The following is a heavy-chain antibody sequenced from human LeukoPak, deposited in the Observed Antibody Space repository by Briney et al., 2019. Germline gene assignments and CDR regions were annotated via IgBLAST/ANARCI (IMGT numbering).Heavy chain of an antibody. D-gene: IGHD3-10*01. J-gene: IGHJ6*03. CDR3: ARAITMVRGSDYMDV. V-gene: IGHV3-20*04. Sequence: GGSLRLSCAASGFTFDDYGMSWVRQAPGKGLEWVSGITWNGGSTGYADSVKGRFTISRDNAKNSLYLQMNSLRAEDTAVYYCARAITMVRGSDYMDVWGKGTTVTVSS. CDR1: GFTFDDYG. CDR2: ITWNGGST.